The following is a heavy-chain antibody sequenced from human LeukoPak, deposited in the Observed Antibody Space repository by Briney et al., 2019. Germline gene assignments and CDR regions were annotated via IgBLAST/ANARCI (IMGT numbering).Heavy chain of an antibody. CDR1: GGSISGYF. V-gene: IGHV4-59*01. CDR2: IYYTGSG. CDR3: ARAGFGDDKYYFDY. J-gene: IGHJ4*02. Sequence: SETLSLTCTVSGGSISGYFWYWIRQPPGQGLEWIGCIYYTGSGNYNPSLTRRVTIPLDTSKNQFSLKLSSVTAADTAVYYCARAGFGDDKYYFDYWGQVTPVTVSS. D-gene: IGHD4-17*01.